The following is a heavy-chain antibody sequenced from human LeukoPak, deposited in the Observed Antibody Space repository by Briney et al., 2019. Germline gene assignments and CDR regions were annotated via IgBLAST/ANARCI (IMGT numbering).Heavy chain of an antibody. D-gene: IGHD5-18*01. CDR2: ISSSSSTI. J-gene: IGHJ2*01. Sequence: GGSLRLSCAASGFTFSTYAMGWVRQAPGKGLEWVSYISSSSSTIYYADSVKGRFTISRDNAKNSLYLQMNSLRDEDTAVYYCARERGLGLRLYWYFDRGGRGTLGTVSA. V-gene: IGHV3-48*02. CDR1: GFTFSTYA. CDR3: ARERGLGLRLYWYFDR.